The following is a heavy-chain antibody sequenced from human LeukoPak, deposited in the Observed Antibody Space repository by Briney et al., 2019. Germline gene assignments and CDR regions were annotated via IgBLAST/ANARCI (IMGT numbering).Heavy chain of an antibody. Sequence: GASVKVSCKASGYTFTSYHMHWVRQAPGQGLEWMGIINPSGGSTSYAQEFQGRVTMTRDTSTSTVYMELSSLRSEDTAVYYCAREEVVVPAAIYYYMDVWGKGTTVTVSS. CDR3: AREEVVVPAAIYYYMDV. D-gene: IGHD2-2*01. CDR1: GYTFTSYH. J-gene: IGHJ6*03. CDR2: INPSGGST. V-gene: IGHV1-46*01.